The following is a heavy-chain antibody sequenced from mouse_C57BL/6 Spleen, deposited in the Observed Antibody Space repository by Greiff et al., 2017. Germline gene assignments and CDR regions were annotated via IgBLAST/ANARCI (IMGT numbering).Heavy chain of an antibody. V-gene: IGHV1-59*01. Sequence: QVHVKQSGAELVRPGTSVKLSCKASGYTFTSYWMHWVKQRPGQGLEWIGVIDPSDSYTNYNQKFKGKATLTVDTSSSTAYMQLSSLTSEDSAVYYCARKGDYGSSYVWFAYWGQGTLVTVSA. D-gene: IGHD1-1*01. CDR3: ARKGDYGSSYVWFAY. CDR2: IDPSDSYT. CDR1: GYTFTSYW. J-gene: IGHJ3*01.